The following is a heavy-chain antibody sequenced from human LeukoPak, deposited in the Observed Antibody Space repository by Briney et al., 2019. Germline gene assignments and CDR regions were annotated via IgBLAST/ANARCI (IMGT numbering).Heavy chain of an antibody. CDR3: ARDDCSGGSCYSDY. J-gene: IGHJ4*02. D-gene: IGHD2-15*01. Sequence: RSSETLSLTCTVSGGSISSGDYYWSWIRQPPGKGLEWIGYIYYSGSTYYNPSLKSRVTISVDTSKNQFSLKLSSVTAADTAVYYCARDDCSGGSCYSDYWGQGTLVTVSS. CDR1: GGSISSGDYY. CDR2: IYYSGST. V-gene: IGHV4-30-4*01.